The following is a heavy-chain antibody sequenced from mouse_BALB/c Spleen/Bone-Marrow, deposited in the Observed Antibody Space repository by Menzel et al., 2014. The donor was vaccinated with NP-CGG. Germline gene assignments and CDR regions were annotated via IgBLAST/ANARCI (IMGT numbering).Heavy chain of an antibody. V-gene: IGHV3-2*02. J-gene: IGHJ1*01. CDR2: ISYSGST. CDR3: ARWTTVVAKDWYFDV. Sequence: DVQLQESGPGLVKPSQSLSLTCTVTGYSITSDYAWNWIRQFPGNQLERMGYISYSGSTSYNPSLKSRISITRDTSKNQFFLQSNSVTTEDTATYFCARWTTVVAKDWYFDVWGAGTTVTVSS. CDR1: GYSITSDYA. D-gene: IGHD1-1*01.